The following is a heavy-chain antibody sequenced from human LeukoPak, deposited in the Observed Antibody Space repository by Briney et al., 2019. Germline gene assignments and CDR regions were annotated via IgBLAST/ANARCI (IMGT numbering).Heavy chain of an antibody. CDR1: GFTFSSCW. J-gene: IGHJ4*02. Sequence: GGSLRLSCAASGFTFSSCWMSWVRQAPGKGLEWVANIKQDGSEKYYVDSVKGRFTISRDNAKNSLYLQMNSLRAEDTAVYYCARAFRGPFDYWGQGTLVTVSS. D-gene: IGHD3-10*01. CDR3: ARAFRGPFDY. V-gene: IGHV3-7*01. CDR2: IKQDGSEK.